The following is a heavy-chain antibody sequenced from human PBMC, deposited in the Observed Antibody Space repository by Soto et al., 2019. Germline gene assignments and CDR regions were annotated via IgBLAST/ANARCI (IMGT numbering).Heavy chain of an antibody. CDR3: AKRLTTSVSYVFDV. CDR2: IAYDGTNA. Sequence: ESGGGVVQPGRSLRLSCAASGFIFRHYGMHWVRQAPGKGLEWAAVIAYDGTNAYYADSVKGRFTISRDNSNNTLYLQMNSLRADDTAVYYSAKRLTTSVSYVFDVSGLGTLVTVSS. J-gene: IGHJ3*01. V-gene: IGHV3-30*18. D-gene: IGHD1-1*01. CDR1: GFIFRHYG.